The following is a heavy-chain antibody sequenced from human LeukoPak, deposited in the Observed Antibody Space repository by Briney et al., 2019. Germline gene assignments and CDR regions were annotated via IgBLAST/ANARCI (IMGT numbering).Heavy chain of an antibody. Sequence: ASVKVSCKASGYTFSNYDINWVRQATGQGLEWMGWMNPNSGNTGYAQKFQGRVTMTRNTSITTAYMELSSLRSEDTAVYYCARRSGTAMATTFDYWGQGTLVTVSS. V-gene: IGHV1-8*01. CDR2: MNPNSGNT. J-gene: IGHJ4*02. CDR1: GYTFSNYD. D-gene: IGHD5-24*01. CDR3: ARRSGTAMATTFDY.